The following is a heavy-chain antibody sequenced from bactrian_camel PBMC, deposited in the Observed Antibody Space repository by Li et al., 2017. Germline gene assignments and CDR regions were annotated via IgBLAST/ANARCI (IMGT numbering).Heavy chain of an antibody. J-gene: IGHJ6*01. CDR3: AAREYPHPRSCGGSWDRARSYFTS. CDR1: RYSGHC. CDR2: INTPDRRT. D-gene: IGHD2*01. V-gene: IGHV3S28*01. Sequence: QLVESGGGLVQAGGSLRVSCTASRYSGHCMGWFRQAPGQEREAVAVINTPDRRTYYADSVKGRFTLSQDDAKKTVYRHIDSLKPEDTATYYCAAREYPHPRSCGGSWDRARSYFTSWGQGTQVTVS.